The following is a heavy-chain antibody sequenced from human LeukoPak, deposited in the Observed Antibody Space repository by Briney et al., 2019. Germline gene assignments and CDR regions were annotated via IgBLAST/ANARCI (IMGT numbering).Heavy chain of an antibody. V-gene: IGHV3-53*01. CDR3: ARESPAGMGDNWFDP. D-gene: IGHD6-19*01. J-gene: IGHJ5*02. CDR1: GFTVSSNY. Sequence: GGSLRLSCAASGFTVSSNYMSWVRQAPGKGLEWVSVIYSGGSTYYADSVKGRFTISRDNSKNTLYLQMNSLRAEDTAVYYCARESPAGMGDNWFDPWGQGTLVTVSS. CDR2: IYSGGST.